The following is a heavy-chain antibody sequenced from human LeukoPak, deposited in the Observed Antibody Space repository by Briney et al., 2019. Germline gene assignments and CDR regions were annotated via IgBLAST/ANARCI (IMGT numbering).Heavy chain of an antibody. D-gene: IGHD6-19*01. Sequence: GGSLRLSCGASGFIFSNYGMSWVRQAPGKGLEWVAHIRRSSSARYYADSVKGRFTISRDNSKNTLYLQMNSLRAEDTAVYYCAKVYHLAVSAFDYWGQGTLVTVSS. CDR1: GFIFSNYG. V-gene: IGHV3-48*01. J-gene: IGHJ4*02. CDR3: AKVYHLAVSAFDY. CDR2: IRRSSSAR.